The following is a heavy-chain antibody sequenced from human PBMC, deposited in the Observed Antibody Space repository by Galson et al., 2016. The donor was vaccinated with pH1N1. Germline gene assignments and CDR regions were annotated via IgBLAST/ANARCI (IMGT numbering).Heavy chain of an antibody. J-gene: IGHJ4*02. Sequence: SVKVSCKASGYTFTTYLIHWVRQAPGETLEWMGWFNPDNGNTKYSQRFQGRVTFTRVTSATTAYMEMSSLRSEDTAVYYCARDDYGRYFDYWGQGTLVTVSS. D-gene: IGHD3-16*01. CDR1: GYTFTTYL. CDR2: FNPDNGNT. CDR3: ARDDYGRYFDY. V-gene: IGHV1-3*01.